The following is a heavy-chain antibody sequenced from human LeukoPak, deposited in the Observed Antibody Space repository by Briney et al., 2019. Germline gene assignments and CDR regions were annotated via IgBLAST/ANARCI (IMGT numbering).Heavy chain of an antibody. Sequence: PSETLSLTCSVSGGSISSSNYCWGWIRQPPGTGPEWIGSIYYSGSTYYNPSLKSRVTISVDTPKNQFSLKLSSVTAADTAVYYCARAARSYNYYYYMDVWGKGTTVTVSS. V-gene: IGHV4-39*07. CDR2: IYYSGST. J-gene: IGHJ6*03. CDR3: ARAARSYNYYYYMDV. CDR1: GGSISSSNYC. D-gene: IGHD3-10*01.